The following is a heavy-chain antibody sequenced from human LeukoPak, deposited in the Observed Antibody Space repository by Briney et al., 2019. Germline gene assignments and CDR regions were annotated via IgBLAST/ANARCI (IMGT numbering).Heavy chain of an antibody. CDR3: ARLDAAAAGNAFDI. D-gene: IGHD6-13*01. CDR2: IYHSGST. V-gene: IGHV4-30-2*01. J-gene: IGHJ3*02. CDR1: GGSISSGGYY. Sequence: SETLSLTCTVSGGSISSGGYYWSWIRQPPGKGLEWIGYIYHSGSTYYNPSLKSRVTISVDRSKNQFSLKLSSVTAADTAVYYCARLDAAAAGNAFDIWGQGTMVTVSS.